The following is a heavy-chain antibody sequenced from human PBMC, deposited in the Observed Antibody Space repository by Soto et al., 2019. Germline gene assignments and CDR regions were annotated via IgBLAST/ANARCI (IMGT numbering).Heavy chain of an antibody. D-gene: IGHD6-19*01. CDR1: GFSFSTYG. CDR3: ARDSSARIAVAGIEVY. Sequence: EVQLLESGGGLVQPGGSLRLSCAASGFSFSTYGMSWVRQAPGKGLEWVSGISGRGDSIYNADSVKGRFTISRDNSKSTVYLQMNSLRAEDTAVYYCARDSSARIAVAGIEVYWGQGTLVTVSS. CDR2: ISGRGDSI. V-gene: IGHV3-23*01. J-gene: IGHJ4*02.